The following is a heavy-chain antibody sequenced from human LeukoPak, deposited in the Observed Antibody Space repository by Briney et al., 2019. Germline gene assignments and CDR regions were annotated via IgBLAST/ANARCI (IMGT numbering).Heavy chain of an antibody. J-gene: IGHJ4*02. CDR1: GYIFTRYG. CDR2: ISAYNGNT. CDR3: ARDFSGNYEHDY. D-gene: IGHD3-10*01. Sequence: ASVKLSCKASGYIFTRYGISWGRQAPGQGLEWMGWISAYNGNTNYAQALQGRVTMTTDTSTTTAYMELRSLTSDDTAGYYCARDFSGNYEHDYWGQGTLVTVSS. V-gene: IGHV1-18*01.